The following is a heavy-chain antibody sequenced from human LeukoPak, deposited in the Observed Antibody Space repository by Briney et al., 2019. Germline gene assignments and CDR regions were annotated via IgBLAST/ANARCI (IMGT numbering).Heavy chain of an antibody. D-gene: IGHD2-2*01. J-gene: IGHJ4*02. CDR3: ARTDCSSTSCYAGYSYGFGFDY. CDR2: IYYSGST. CDR1: GDSISSSSYY. V-gene: IGHV4-39*01. Sequence: SETLSLTCTVSGDSISSSSYYWGWIRQPPGKGLEWIGSIYYSGSTYYNPSLKSRVTISVDTSKNQFSLKLSSVTAADTAVYYCARTDCSSTSCYAGYSYGFGFDYWGQGTLVTVSS.